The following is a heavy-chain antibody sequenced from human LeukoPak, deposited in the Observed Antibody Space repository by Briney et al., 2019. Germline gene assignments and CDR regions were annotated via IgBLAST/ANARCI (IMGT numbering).Heavy chain of an antibody. Sequence: GGSLRLSCAASGFIFSNYWMHWVRQAPGKGLVWVSRVNNDGSSTTYADSVKGRFTISRDNAKNTLYLQINSLRAEDTAVYYCAKGGLRVTDYWGQGTLVTVSS. D-gene: IGHD5/OR15-5a*01. J-gene: IGHJ4*02. CDR2: VNNDGSST. CDR3: AKGGLRVTDY. V-gene: IGHV3-74*03. CDR1: GFIFSNYW.